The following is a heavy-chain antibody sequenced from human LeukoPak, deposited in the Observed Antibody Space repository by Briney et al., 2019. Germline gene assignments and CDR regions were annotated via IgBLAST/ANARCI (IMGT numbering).Heavy chain of an antibody. CDR2: IYYSGST. V-gene: IGHV4-61*08. D-gene: IGHD3-10*01. J-gene: IGHJ4*02. CDR1: GGSISSGGYY. CDR3: AREFYYGSGSYILDY. Sequence: SETLSLTCTVSGGSISSGGYYWSWIRQPPGKGLEWIGYIYYSGSTNYNPSLKSRVTISVDTSKNQFSLKLSSVTAADTAVYYCAREFYYGSGSYILDYWGQGTLVTVSS.